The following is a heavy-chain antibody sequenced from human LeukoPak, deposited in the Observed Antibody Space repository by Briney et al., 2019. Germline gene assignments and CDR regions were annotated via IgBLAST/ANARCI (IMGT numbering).Heavy chain of an antibody. CDR2: IFDSGTTNYNPST. CDR3: ARGGVTTIAQYDY. V-gene: IGHV4-59*01. Sequence: SETLSLTCTVSGGSIISYFWSWLRQPPGKGPEWIGYIFDSGTTNYNPSTNYNPSLKSRVTVSLDTSKNHFSLKLSSVTAANTAVYFCARGGVTTIAQYDYWGQGILVTVSS. D-gene: IGHD5-12*01. CDR1: GGSIISYF. J-gene: IGHJ4*02.